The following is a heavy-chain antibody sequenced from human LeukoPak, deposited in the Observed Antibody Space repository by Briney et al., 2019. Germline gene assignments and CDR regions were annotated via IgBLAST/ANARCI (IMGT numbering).Heavy chain of an antibody. CDR1: GYTFTVYS. D-gene: IGHD4-17*01. J-gene: IGHJ3*02. CDR2: ITTSTGKP. V-gene: IGHV7-4-1*02. Sequence: ASVKVSCKASGYTFTVYSINWLRQAPGQGLEWMGWITTSTGKPTYAQGFTGRFVFSLDTSVSTTYLHINSLKAEDTAVYYCARASIYGDELGAFDIWGQGAMVTVST. CDR3: ARASIYGDELGAFDI.